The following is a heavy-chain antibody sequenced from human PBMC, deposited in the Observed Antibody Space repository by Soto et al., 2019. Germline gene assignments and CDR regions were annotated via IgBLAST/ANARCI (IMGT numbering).Heavy chain of an antibody. V-gene: IGHV3-23*01. D-gene: IGHD1-1*01. CDR3: AREGDRYGTVCFDS. CDR2: IPVIGERR. J-gene: IGHJ4*02. CDR1: GFTFSSYG. Sequence: GWSLRLACAASGFTFSSYGMSWVRQAPGKGLEWVAGIPVIGERRYYADSVKGRFTISRDNAKNTLYLQMNSLRVEDAAVYFCAREGDRYGTVCFDSWGQGTLVTVSS.